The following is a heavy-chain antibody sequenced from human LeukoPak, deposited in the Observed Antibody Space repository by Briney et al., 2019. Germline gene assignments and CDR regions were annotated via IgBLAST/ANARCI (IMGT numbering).Heavy chain of an antibody. Sequence: PSETLSLTCTVSGGSITTNFWSWIRQPPGRGLEWIGHIFYTGETNYNSSLESRLTILVDTSKNQFSLKLTSVTAADTAVYYCARLKGGQLVPSYGMDVWGQGTTVTVSS. CDR2: IFYTGET. D-gene: IGHD6-13*01. V-gene: IGHV4-59*01. CDR3: ARLKGGQLVPSYGMDV. J-gene: IGHJ6*02. CDR1: GGSITTNF.